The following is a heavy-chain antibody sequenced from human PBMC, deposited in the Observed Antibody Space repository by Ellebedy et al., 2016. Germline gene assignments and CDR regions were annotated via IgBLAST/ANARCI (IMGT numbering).Heavy chain of an antibody. CDR3: ARRNYGNWFNP. CDR1: GGSISSGDYY. D-gene: IGHD1-7*01. V-gene: IGHV4-30-4*01. J-gene: IGHJ5*02. CDR2: IYYSGST. Sequence: LRLXXTVSGGSISSGDYYWSWIRQPPGKGLEWIGDIYYSGSTYYNPSLKSRITISVDTSKNQFSLKLSSVTAADTAVYYCARRNYGNWFNPWGQGTLVTVSS.